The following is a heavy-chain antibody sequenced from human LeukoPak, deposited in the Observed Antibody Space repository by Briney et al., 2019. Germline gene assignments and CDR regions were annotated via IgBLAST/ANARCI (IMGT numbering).Heavy chain of an antibody. V-gene: IGHV4-39*07. CDR1: GGSISSSSYY. J-gene: IGHJ3*02. CDR2: IYYSGST. CDR3: AKEGYCSGGSCYMVDAFDI. Sequence: PSETLSLTCTVSGGSISSSSYYWGWIRQPPGKGLEWIGSIYYSGSTYYNPSLKSRVTISVDTSKNQFSLKLSSVTAADTAVYYCAKEGYCSGGSCYMVDAFDIWGQGTMVTVSS. D-gene: IGHD2-15*01.